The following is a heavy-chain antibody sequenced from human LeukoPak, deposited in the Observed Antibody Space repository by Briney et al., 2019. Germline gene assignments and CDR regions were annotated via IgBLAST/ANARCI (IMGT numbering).Heavy chain of an antibody. CDR1: GGSFSGYY. CDR2: INHSGST. Sequence: SSETLSLTCAVYGGSFSGYYWSWIRQPPGKGLEWIGEINHSGSTNYNPSLKSRVTISVDTSKNQFSLKLSSVTAADTAVYYCARRRITMVRGPVGRSNYFDYWGQGTLVTVSS. V-gene: IGHV4-34*01. J-gene: IGHJ4*02. D-gene: IGHD3-10*01. CDR3: ARRRITMVRGPVGRSNYFDY.